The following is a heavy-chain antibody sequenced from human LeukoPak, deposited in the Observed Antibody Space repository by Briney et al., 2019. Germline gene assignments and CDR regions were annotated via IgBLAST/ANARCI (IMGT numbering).Heavy chain of an antibody. D-gene: IGHD5-12*01. CDR2: INHSGST. CDR1: GGSFSGYY. J-gene: IGHJ4*02. Sequence: PSETLSLTCAVYGGSFSGYYWSWIRQPPGKGLEWIGEINHSGSTNYNPSLKSRVTISVDTSKNQFSLKLSSVTAADTAVYYCASASGYDKPIFFDYWGQGTLVTVSS. V-gene: IGHV4-34*01. CDR3: ASASGYDKPIFFDY.